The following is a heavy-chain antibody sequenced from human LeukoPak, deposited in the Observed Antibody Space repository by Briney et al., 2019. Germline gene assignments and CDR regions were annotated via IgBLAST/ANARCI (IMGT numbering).Heavy chain of an antibody. D-gene: IGHD6-13*01. J-gene: IGHJ4*02. CDR2: MNPNSGNT. V-gene: IGHV1-8*01. CDR3: ARGQRFRGVAAAGGY. Sequence: ASVKVSCKASGYTFTSYDINWVRQATGQGLEWMGWMNPNSGNTGYAQKFQGRVTMTRNTSISTAYMELSSLRSEGTAVYYCARGQRFRGVAAAGGYWGQGTLVTVSS. CDR1: GYTFTSYD.